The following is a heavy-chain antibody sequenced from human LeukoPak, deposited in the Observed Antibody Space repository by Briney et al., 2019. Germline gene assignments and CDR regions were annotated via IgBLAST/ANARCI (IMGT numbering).Heavy chain of an antibody. CDR1: GGSISSYY. D-gene: IGHD3-10*01. Sequence: SETLSLTCTVSGGSISSYYWSWIRQPPGKGLEWIGYTYYSGSTNYNPSLKSRVTISADMSKNQFSLKLSSVAAADTAVYYCARHGSGAFGFDIWGQGTMVTASS. V-gene: IGHV4-59*08. CDR2: TYYSGST. J-gene: IGHJ3*02. CDR3: ARHGSGAFGFDI.